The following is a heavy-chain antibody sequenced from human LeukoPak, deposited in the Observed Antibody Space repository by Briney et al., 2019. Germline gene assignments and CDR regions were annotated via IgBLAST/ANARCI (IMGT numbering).Heavy chain of an antibody. V-gene: IGHV1-8*02. D-gene: IGHD3-9*01. J-gene: IGHJ6*03. CDR1: GYTFTSYG. CDR3: AREESQEVTYYDVLTGETSNSYYYYYMDV. CDR2: MNPNSGNT. Sequence: GASVKVSCKASGYTFTSYGISWVGQATGQGLEWMGWMNPNSGNTGYAQTFQGRVTMTRNTSISTAYMELRSLRSDDTAVYYCAREESQEVTYYDVLTGETSNSYYYYYMDVWGKGTTVTVSS.